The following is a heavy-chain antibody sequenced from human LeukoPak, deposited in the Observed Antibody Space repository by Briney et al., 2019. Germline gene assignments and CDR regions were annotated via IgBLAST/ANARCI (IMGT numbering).Heavy chain of an antibody. CDR2: INPSSGST. CDR3: ARVPWANYYDIYFDY. Sequence: ASVKVSCKASGYTFTTFYMHWVRQAPGQGLEWMGIINPSSGSTSYAQKFQGRVTMTRDTSTSTVYMELSSLRSEDTAVYYCARVPWANYYDIYFDYWGQRTLVTVSS. CDR1: GYTFTTFY. D-gene: IGHD3-22*01. J-gene: IGHJ4*02. V-gene: IGHV1-46*01.